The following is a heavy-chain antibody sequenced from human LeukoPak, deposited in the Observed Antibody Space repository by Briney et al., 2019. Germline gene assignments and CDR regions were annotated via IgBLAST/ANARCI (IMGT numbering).Heavy chain of an antibody. D-gene: IGHD6-13*01. J-gene: IGHJ4*02. CDR2: INPNSGGT. Sequence: WINPNSGGTNYAQKFQGRVTMTRDTSISTAYMELSRLRSDDTAVYYCARLARQQLAQNFDYWGQGTLVTVSS. CDR3: ARLARQQLAQNFDY. V-gene: IGHV1-2*02.